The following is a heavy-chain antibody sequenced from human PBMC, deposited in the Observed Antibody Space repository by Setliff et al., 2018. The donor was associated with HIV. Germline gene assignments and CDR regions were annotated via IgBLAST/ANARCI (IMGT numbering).Heavy chain of an antibody. CDR3: VRDKDWAFDY. Sequence: GGSLRLSCVASGFSFSSYSMNWVRQTPGKGLEWLSYIFSGSDTADYADSVRGRFTISRDNAKNSLYLQMNSLRAEDTAVYYCVRDKDWAFDYWGQGPLVSVS. V-gene: IGHV3-48*01. D-gene: IGHD3-9*01. CDR1: GFSFSSYS. CDR2: IFSGSDTA. J-gene: IGHJ4*02.